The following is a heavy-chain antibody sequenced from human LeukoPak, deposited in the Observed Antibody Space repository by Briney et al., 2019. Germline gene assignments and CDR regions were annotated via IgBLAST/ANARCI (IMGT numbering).Heavy chain of an antibody. CDR2: ISSSSSTI. D-gene: IGHD3-22*01. V-gene: IGHV3-48*04. CDR3: ARGNDYYDSSGYYY. Sequence: GGSLRLSCAASGFTFSSFGMNWVRQAPGKGLEWVSYISSSSSTIYYADSVKGRFTISRDNAKNSLYLQMNSLRAEDTAVYYCARGNDYYDSSGYYYWGQGTLVTVSS. CDR1: GFTFSSFG. J-gene: IGHJ4*02.